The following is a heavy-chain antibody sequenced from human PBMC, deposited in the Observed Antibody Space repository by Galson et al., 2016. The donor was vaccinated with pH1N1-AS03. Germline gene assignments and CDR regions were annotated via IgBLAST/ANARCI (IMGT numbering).Heavy chain of an antibody. CDR3: AGDTMTTDRYFYYGMDI. V-gene: IGHV1-18*01. CDR2: IGAYNDDT. Sequence: QSGAEVKEPGASVEVSCKPSGYTLTTYGISWVRQAPGQGLEWMGWIGAYNDDTMYAQNFQGRVTLTTDTSTTTAYMELRSLTSNDTAVYYCAGDTMTTDRYFYYGMDIWGQGTTVTVS. CDR1: GYTLTTYG. J-gene: IGHJ6*02. D-gene: IGHD4-17*01.